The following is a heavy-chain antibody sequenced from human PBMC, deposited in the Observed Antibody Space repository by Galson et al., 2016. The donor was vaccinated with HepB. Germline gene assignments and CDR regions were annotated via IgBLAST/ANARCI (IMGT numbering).Heavy chain of an antibody. V-gene: IGHV2-5*02. Sequence: PALVKPTQTLTLTCSFSGFSLSASGEFVGWVRQPPGKALEWLALIYWDDDKRYRPSLKSRLTIDKDTARQEVILTMTNMDPADTATYYCVRPYTYGYQNAVDVWGQGTTVTVS. J-gene: IGHJ6*02. CDR3: VRPYTYGYQNAVDV. CDR2: IYWDDDK. CDR1: GFSLSASGEF. D-gene: IGHD6-25*01.